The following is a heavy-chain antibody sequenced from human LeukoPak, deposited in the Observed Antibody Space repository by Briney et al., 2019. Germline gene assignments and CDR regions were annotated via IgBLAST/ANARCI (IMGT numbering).Heavy chain of an antibody. D-gene: IGHD3-9*01. V-gene: IGHV4-39*07. Sequence: PSETLSLTCTVSGGSISTSNYYWGWIRQPPGKGLEWIGNIFYSGSTYYGPSLKGRLTISLDTSRNQFSLKLNSVTAADTAVYYCARVTGYTIEDYFDYWGQGTLVTVSS. CDR1: GGSISTSNYY. CDR2: IFYSGST. CDR3: ARVTGYTIEDYFDY. J-gene: IGHJ4*02.